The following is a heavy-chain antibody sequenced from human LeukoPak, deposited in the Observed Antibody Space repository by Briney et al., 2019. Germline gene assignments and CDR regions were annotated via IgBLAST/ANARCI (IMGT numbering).Heavy chain of an antibody. V-gene: IGHV3-21*01. J-gene: IGHJ4*02. CDR1: GFTFSSYS. Sequence: PGGSLRLSYAASGFTFSSYSMNWVRQAPGKGLEWVSSISSSNSYIYYADSVKGRFTISRDNAKNSLYLQMNSLRAEDTAVYYCARGRREGDYFDYWGQGTLVTVSS. CDR3: ARGRREGDYFDY. D-gene: IGHD3-16*01. CDR2: ISSSNSYI.